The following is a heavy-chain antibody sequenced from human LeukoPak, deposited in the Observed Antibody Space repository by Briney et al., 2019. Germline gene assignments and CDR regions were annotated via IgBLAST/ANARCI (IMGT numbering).Heavy chain of an antibody. D-gene: IGHD3-22*01. CDR1: GFPFSSFA. Sequence: GGSLRLSCAASGFPFSSFAMTWVRQAPGKGLEWISSVRDSGAVTYYADSVKGRFTISRDNSRKIVYLQMNSLRAEDTAVYYCARDRLYYDSSGYYYVPYYYYGMDVWGQGTTVTVSS. CDR3: ARDRLYYDSSGYYYVPYYYYGMDV. V-gene: IGHV3-23*01. CDR2: VRDSGAVT. J-gene: IGHJ6*02.